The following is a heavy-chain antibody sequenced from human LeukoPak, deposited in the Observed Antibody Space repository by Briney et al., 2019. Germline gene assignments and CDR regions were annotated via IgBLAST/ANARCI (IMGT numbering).Heavy chain of an antibody. Sequence: ASVKVSCKVSGYTLTELSMHWVRQAPGKGLEWMGGFDPEDGETIYAQKFQGRVTMTEDTSTDTAYMELSSLRSKDTAVYYCATFRCSSTSCYIGFDYWGQGTLVTVSS. D-gene: IGHD2-2*02. J-gene: IGHJ4*02. CDR2: FDPEDGET. CDR1: GYTLTELS. CDR3: ATFRCSSTSCYIGFDY. V-gene: IGHV1-24*01.